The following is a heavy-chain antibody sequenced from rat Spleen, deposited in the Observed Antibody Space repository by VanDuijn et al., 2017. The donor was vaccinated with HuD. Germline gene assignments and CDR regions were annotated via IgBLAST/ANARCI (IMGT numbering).Heavy chain of an antibody. CDR1: GFTFSDFN. J-gene: IGHJ2*01. Sequence: EVQLVESGGGLVQPGRSLKLSCAASGFTFSDFNMAWVRQAPKKGLEWVATINYDGSRTYYRDSVKGRFTISRDNAKSTLYLQLDSLRSEDTATYYCASLNWEDYFDYWGQGVMVTVSS. CDR3: ASLNWEDYFDY. D-gene: IGHD5-1*01. V-gene: IGHV5-7*01. CDR2: INYDGSRT.